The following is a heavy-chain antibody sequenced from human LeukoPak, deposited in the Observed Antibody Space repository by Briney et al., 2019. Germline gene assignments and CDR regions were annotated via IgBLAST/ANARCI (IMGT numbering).Heavy chain of an antibody. Sequence: GASVTVSCKVSGYTLTELSMHWVRQAPGKGLEGMGGFYPEDGETIYAQKFQGRVTMTEDTSTDTAYMELSSLRSEDTAVYYCATITALICSGGSCYDYYYYGMDVWGQGTTVTVSS. D-gene: IGHD2-15*01. J-gene: IGHJ6*02. CDR3: ATITALICSGGSCYDYYYYGMDV. CDR2: FYPEDGET. V-gene: IGHV1-24*01. CDR1: GYTLTELS.